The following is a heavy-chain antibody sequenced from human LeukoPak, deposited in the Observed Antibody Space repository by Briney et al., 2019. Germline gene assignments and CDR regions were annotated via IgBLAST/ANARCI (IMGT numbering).Heavy chain of an antibody. CDR2: ISSSGSTI. J-gene: IGHJ4*02. V-gene: IGHV3-11*01. Sequence: GGSLRLSCAASGFTFSDYYMSWIRQAPGKGLEWVSYISSSGSTIYYADSVKGRFTISRDNAKNSLYLQMNSLRAEDTAVYYCARGSLPAMVRARPVDYWGQGTLVTVSS. CDR3: ARGSLPAMVRARPVDY. CDR1: GFTFSDYY. D-gene: IGHD3-10*01.